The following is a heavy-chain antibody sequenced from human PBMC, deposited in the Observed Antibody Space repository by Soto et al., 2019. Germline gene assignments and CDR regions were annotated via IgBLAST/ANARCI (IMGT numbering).Heavy chain of an antibody. CDR2: ISGSAGST. V-gene: IGHV3-23*01. Sequence: GGSLRLACAASGFTFNTYVMTWVRQAPGKGLEWVSSISGSAGSTYYADSVKGRFTISRDNSKNTQYLQMNSLRAEDTAVYYCAKDRRIWFGGMDVWGPGTTVTVSS. CDR3: AKDRRIWFGGMDV. CDR1: GFTFNTYV. D-gene: IGHD3-10*01. J-gene: IGHJ6*02.